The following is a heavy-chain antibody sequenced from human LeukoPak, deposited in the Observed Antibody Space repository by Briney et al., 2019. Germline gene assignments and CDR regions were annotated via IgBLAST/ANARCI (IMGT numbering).Heavy chain of an antibody. D-gene: IGHD1-1*01. CDR2: INHSGST. V-gene: IGHV4-34*01. CDR3: ARGPLQERAIDY. CDR1: GGSFSGYY. Sequence: SGTLSLTCAVYGGSFSGYYWSWLRQPPGKGLEWIGEINHSGSTNYNPSLKSRVTISVDTSKNQFSLKLSSVTAADTAVYYCARGPLQERAIDYWGQGTLVTVSS. J-gene: IGHJ4*02.